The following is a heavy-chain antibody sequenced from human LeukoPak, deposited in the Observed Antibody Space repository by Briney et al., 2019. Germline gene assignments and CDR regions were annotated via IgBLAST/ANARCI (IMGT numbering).Heavy chain of an antibody. CDR2: ISYDGSNK. V-gene: IGHV3-30*18. J-gene: IGHJ6*02. Sequence: GGSLRLSCAASGFTFSSYGMHWVRQAPGKGLEWVAVISYDGSNKYYADSVKGRFTISRDNSKNTLYLQMNSLRAEDTAVYYCAKDHPSRWQWLVLSYYYGMDVWGQGTTVTVSS. CDR1: GFTFSSYG. D-gene: IGHD6-19*01. CDR3: AKDHPSRWQWLVLSYYYGMDV.